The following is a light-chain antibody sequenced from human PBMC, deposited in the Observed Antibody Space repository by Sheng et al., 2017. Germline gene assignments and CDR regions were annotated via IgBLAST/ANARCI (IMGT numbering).Light chain of an antibody. Sequence: DIQMTQSPSSLSASVGDRVTITCQASQDISNYLNWYQQKPGKAPRLLIYDASNLETGVPIRFSGSGSGTDFTFTISSLQPEDIATYYCQHYNNLPLTFGGGTKVEIK. CDR3: QHYNNLPLT. CDR1: QDISNY. V-gene: IGKV1-33*01. CDR2: DAS. J-gene: IGKJ4*01.